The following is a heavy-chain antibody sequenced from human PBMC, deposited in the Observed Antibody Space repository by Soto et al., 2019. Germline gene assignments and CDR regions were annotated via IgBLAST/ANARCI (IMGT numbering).Heavy chain of an antibody. CDR2: IGVGGGDR. D-gene: IGHD3-10*01. J-gene: IGHJ4*02. Sequence: EVQLLESGGGLVQPGGSLRLSCAASGFTFSSYAMSWVRQAPCKGLEWVSIIGVGGGDRYYPESVKGRFTISRDNSRDTLYLEMNSLRDEDTAVYYCARFRFGELVWGQGTLVTVSS. CDR1: GFTFSSYA. CDR3: ARFRFGELV. V-gene: IGHV3-23*01.